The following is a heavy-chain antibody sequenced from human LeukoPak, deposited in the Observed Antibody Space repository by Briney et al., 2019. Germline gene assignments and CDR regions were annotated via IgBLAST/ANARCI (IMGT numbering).Heavy chain of an antibody. D-gene: IGHD6-13*01. J-gene: IGHJ4*02. V-gene: IGHV4-34*01. Sequence: SETLSLTCAVYGGSFSGYYWSWIRQPPGKGLEWIGEINHSGSTNYNPSLKSRVTISVDTSKNQFSLKLSSVTAADTAVYYCARDAAAGHPFDYWGQGTLVTVSS. CDR2: INHSGST. CDR1: GGSFSGYY. CDR3: ARDAAAGHPFDY.